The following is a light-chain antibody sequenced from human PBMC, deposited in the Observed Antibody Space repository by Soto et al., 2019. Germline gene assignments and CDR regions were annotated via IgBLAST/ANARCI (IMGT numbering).Light chain of an antibody. Sequence: VLTQPPSVAVAPGTTASISCEGNDIGRKSVHWYQKKSGQAPVLVIHSDNDRPSGIPDRFSGSNYGNTATLTISRVEAGDEAVYYCHVWDSITNHVVFGGGTKLTVL. J-gene: IGLJ2*01. CDR2: SDN. V-gene: IGLV3-21*04. CDR1: DIGRKS. CDR3: HVWDSITNHVV.